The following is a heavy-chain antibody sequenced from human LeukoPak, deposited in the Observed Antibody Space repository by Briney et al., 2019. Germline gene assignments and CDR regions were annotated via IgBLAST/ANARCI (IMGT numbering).Heavy chain of an antibody. CDR3: ARDPGYGGNSIYFDY. CDR2: ISSSSTI. J-gene: IGHJ4*02. Sequence: QTGGSLRLSCAASGFTFSSYSMNWVRQAPGKGLEWVSYISSSSTIYYADSVKGRFTISRDNAKNSLYLQMNSLRDEDTAVYYCARDPGYGGNSIYFDYWGQGTLVTVSS. CDR1: GFTFSSYS. D-gene: IGHD4-23*01. V-gene: IGHV3-48*02.